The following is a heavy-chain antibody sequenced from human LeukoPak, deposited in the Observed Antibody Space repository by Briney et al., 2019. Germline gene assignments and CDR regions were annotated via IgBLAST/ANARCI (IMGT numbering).Heavy chain of an antibody. CDR1: GFTFRQHG. CDR2: ISPSGDIT. Sequence: GGSLRLSSAASGFTFRQHGMNWVRQAPGKGLEWVSGISPSGDITYYADSVNGRFTISRDNSRSTLYLQMNSLTADDTAVYYCAKDDGWLCFGDWSQGTLVTVSS. V-gene: IGHV3-23*01. D-gene: IGHD3-10*01. J-gene: IGHJ4*02. CDR3: AKDDGWLCFGD.